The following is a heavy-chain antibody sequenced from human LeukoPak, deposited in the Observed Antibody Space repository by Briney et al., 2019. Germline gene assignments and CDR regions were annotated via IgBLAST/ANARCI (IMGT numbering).Heavy chain of an antibody. CDR1: GGSISSYY. V-gene: IGHV4-4*07. Sequence: SETLSLTCTVSGGSISSYYWSWIRQPAGKGLEWIGRIYTSGSTNYNPSLKGRVTMSVDTSKNQFSLKLSSVTAADTAVYYCAREYYDSSGYYPYDAFDIWGQGTMVTVSS. D-gene: IGHD3-22*01. CDR3: AREYYDSSGYYPYDAFDI. CDR2: IYTSGST. J-gene: IGHJ3*02.